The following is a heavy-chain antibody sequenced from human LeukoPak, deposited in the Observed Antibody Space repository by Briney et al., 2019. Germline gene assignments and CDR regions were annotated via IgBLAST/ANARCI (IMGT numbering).Heavy chain of an antibody. V-gene: IGHV4-30-2*01. D-gene: IGHD3-10*01. Sequence: SQTLSLTCAVSGGSISSGGYSWSWIRQPAGKGLEWIGYIYHSGSTYYNPSLKSRVTISVDTSKNQFSLKLSSVTAADTAVYYCARLYGSRSYYNDFDYWGQGTLVTVSS. CDR1: GGSISSGGYS. CDR3: ARLYGSRSYYNDFDY. CDR2: IYHSGST. J-gene: IGHJ4*02.